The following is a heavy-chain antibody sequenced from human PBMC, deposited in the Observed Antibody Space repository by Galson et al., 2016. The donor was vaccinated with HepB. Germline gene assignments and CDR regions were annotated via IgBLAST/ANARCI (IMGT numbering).Heavy chain of an antibody. CDR2: IIPIFGTE. CDR1: GDTFSNYG. CDR3: ARAGDYYDSVGYYRNWYFDL. J-gene: IGHJ2*01. D-gene: IGHD3-22*01. Sequence: SVKVSCKASGDTFSNYGISWVRQAPGQGLEWMGGIIPIFGTEHYAQKFQGRVTITADESTSTAYMELRSLISEDTAIYYCARAGDYYDSVGYYRNWYFDLWGRGTLVTVSS. V-gene: IGHV1-69*13.